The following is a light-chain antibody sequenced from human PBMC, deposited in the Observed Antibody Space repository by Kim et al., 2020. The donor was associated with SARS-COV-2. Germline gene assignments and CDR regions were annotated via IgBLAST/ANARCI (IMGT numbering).Light chain of an antibody. CDR1: QSVSSNY. Sequence: EIVLTQSPGTLSLSPGEGATLSCRASQSVSSNYLAWYQRKPGQAPRLLIYAASTRATGIPDRFSGSGSGTDFSLTVSRLEPEDFAVYYCQQYASSPPTFGQGTKLEI. CDR2: AAS. V-gene: IGKV3-20*01. J-gene: IGKJ2*01. CDR3: QQYASSPPT.